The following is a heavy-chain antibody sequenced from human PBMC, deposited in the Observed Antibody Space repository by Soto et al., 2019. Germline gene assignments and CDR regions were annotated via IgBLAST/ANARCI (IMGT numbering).Heavy chain of an antibody. CDR1: GYTLTELS. Sequence: ASVKVSCKVSGYTLTELSMHWVRQAPGKELEWMGGFDPEDGETIYAQKFQGRVTMTEDTSTDTAYMELSSLRSEDTAVYYCATDIAPALYFDYWGQGTLVTVSS. D-gene: IGHD6-13*01. CDR3: ATDIAPALYFDY. CDR2: FDPEDGET. J-gene: IGHJ4*02. V-gene: IGHV1-24*01.